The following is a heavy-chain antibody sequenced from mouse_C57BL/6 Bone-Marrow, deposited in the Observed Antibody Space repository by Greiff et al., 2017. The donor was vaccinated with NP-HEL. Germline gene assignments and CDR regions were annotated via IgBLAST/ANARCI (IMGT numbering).Heavy chain of an antibody. Sequence: QVQLQQPGAELVMPGASVKLSCKASGYTFTSYWMHWVKQRPGQGLEWIGEIDPSDSYTNYNQKFKGKSTLTVDKSSSTAYMQLSSLTSEDAAVYYCAIERQLVMGAMDYWGQGTTVTVSS. V-gene: IGHV1-69*01. CDR3: AIERQLVMGAMDY. D-gene: IGHD3-2*01. J-gene: IGHJ4*01. CDR2: IDPSDSYT. CDR1: GYTFTSYW.